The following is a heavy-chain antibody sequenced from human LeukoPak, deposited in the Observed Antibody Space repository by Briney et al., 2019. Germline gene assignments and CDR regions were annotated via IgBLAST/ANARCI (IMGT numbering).Heavy chain of an antibody. D-gene: IGHD3-22*01. V-gene: IGHV3-15*01. CDR1: GFTFSNAW. Sequence: GGSLRLSCAASGFTFSNAWMSWVRQAPGKGLEWVGRIKSKTDGGTTDYAAPVKGRFTISRDDSKNTLYLQMNSLKTEDTAVYYCTTAYYFKYYYDSSGAQWGGFDYWGQGTLVTVSS. J-gene: IGHJ4*02. CDR2: IKSKTDGGTT. CDR3: TTAYYFKYYYDSSGAQWGGFDY.